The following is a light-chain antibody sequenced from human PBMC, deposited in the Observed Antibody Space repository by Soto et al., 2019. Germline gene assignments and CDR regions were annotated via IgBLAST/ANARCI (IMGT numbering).Light chain of an antibody. V-gene: IGKV3-20*01. J-gene: IGKJ2*01. Sequence: EIVLTQSPGPLSLSPGERATLSCRASHTVSSSYLAWYQQKPGQAPRLLIYGASTRATGIPGRFSGSASGTEFTLPISRREPEDFAVYYCQQYGPSPMYTFGQGTNLEIK. CDR3: QQYGPSPMYT. CDR1: HTVSSSY. CDR2: GAS.